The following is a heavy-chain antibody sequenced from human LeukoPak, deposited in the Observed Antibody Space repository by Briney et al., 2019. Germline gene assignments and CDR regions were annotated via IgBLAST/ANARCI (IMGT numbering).Heavy chain of an antibody. V-gene: IGHV4-59*01. CDR3: ASKSTDHGELRFDY. CDR1: GDSTNTYF. J-gene: IGHJ4*02. D-gene: IGHD4-17*01. Sequence: SETLSLTCTISGDSTNTYFWSWIRQPPGKGLEWIGYFYYTGTTNYNPSLKSRVTISVDTSKNQFSLKVNSVTAADTGVYYCASKSTDHGELRFDYWGQGTLVTVSS. CDR2: FYYTGTT.